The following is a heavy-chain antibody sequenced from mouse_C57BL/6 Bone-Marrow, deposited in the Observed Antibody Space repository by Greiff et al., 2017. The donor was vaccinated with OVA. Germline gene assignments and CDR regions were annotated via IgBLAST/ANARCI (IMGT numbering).Heavy chain of an antibody. J-gene: IGHJ3*01. CDR1: GFTFTDYY. V-gene: IGHV7-3*01. Sequence: EVQLVESGGGLVQPGGSLSLSCAASGFTFTDYYMSWVRQPPGKGLEWLGFIRNKANGYTTEYSASVKGRFTISRDNSQSILYLQMNALRAEDSATDYCARYIVDYDCAWFAYWGQGTLVTVSA. CDR2: IRNKANGYTT. D-gene: IGHD2-4*01. CDR3: ARYIVDYDCAWFAY.